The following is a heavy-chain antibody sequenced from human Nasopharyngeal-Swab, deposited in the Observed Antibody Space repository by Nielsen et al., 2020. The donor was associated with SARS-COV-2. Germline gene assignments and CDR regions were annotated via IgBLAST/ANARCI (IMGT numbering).Heavy chain of an antibody. CDR1: GYRFTSYW. CDR2: TDPSDSYT. V-gene: IGHV5-10-1*01. CDR3: ARWVVDCSSTSCHYYFDY. Sequence: GASLQISCKGSGYRFTSYWISWVRQMPGKGLEWMGRTDPSDSYTNYSPSFPGHVTISADKSISTAYLQWSSLKASDTAMYYCARWVVDCSSTSCHYYFDYWGQGTLVTVSS. J-gene: IGHJ4*02. D-gene: IGHD2-2*01.